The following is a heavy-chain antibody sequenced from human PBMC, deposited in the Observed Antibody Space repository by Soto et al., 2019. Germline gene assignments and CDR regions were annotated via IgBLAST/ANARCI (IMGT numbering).Heavy chain of an antibody. CDR1: GGSVSSGNSH. Sequence: PSETLSLTCNVSGGSVSSGNSHWSWIRQPPGKGLEWIGNIHYSGSTNNNPSLKSRVTMSVDTTRNQFSLKLTSVTAADTAVYYCARDVPAASLDYWGLGILVTVS. J-gene: IGHJ4*02. CDR2: IHYSGST. V-gene: IGHV4-61*01. CDR3: ARDVPAASLDY. D-gene: IGHD6-25*01.